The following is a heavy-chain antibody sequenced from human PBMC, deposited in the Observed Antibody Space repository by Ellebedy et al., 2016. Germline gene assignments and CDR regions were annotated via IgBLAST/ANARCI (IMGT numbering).Heavy chain of an antibody. CDR1: GFTFSSYS. CDR2: ISSSSSTI. Sequence: GGSLRLXXAASGFTFSSYSMNWVRQAPGKGLEWVSYISSSSSTIYYADSVKGRFTISRDNAKNSLYLQMNSLRAEDTAVYYCARDGGADITSYYYYYYMDVWGKGTTVTVSS. J-gene: IGHJ6*03. CDR3: ARDGGADITSYYYYYYMDV. D-gene: IGHD3-16*01. V-gene: IGHV3-48*01.